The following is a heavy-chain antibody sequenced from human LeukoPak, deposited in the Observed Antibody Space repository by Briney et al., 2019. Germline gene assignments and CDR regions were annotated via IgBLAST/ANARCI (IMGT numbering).Heavy chain of an antibody. D-gene: IGHD2-15*01. CDR3: ARDWRGYCSGGSCYSHYFDY. J-gene: IGHJ4*02. CDR2: IYYSGNT. CDR1: GVSISSSNSY. Sequence: SETLSLTCTVSGVSISSSNSYWGWIRQPPGKGLEWIGSIYYSGNTYYNPSLKSRVTISVDTSKNQFSLKLSSVTAADTAVYYCARDWRGYCSGGSCYSHYFDYWGQGTLVTVSS. V-gene: IGHV4-39*07.